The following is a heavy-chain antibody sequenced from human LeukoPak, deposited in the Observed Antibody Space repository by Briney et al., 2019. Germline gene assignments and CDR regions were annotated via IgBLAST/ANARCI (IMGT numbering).Heavy chain of an antibody. CDR2: ISSSGAT. D-gene: IGHD3-22*01. V-gene: IGHV3-23*01. CDR3: ARDLYPFTYYYDSSGYRGAFDI. Sequence: PGGSLRLSCAASGFTFSTSAMTWVRQAPGKGLEWVSGISSSGATDYADSVKGRFTISRDNSKNTLYLQMNSLRAEDTAVYYCARDLYPFTYYYDSSGYRGAFDIWGQGTMVTVSS. J-gene: IGHJ3*02. CDR1: GFTFSTSA.